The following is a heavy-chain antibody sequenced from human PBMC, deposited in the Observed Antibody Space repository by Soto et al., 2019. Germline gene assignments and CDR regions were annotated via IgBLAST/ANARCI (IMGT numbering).Heavy chain of an antibody. Sequence: QVQLVESGGGVVQPGRSLRLSCTASGFTFSPYGMHWVRQAPGKGLEWMAMIWNDAITKRYADSVKGRFTVSRDNSKNTVYFQMDSLRAEDTAVYYCARDGGHYEIDYWGQGTLVTVSS. CDR3: ARDGGHYEIDY. CDR1: GFTFSPYG. V-gene: IGHV3-33*01. D-gene: IGHD3-22*01. CDR2: IWNDAITK. J-gene: IGHJ4*02.